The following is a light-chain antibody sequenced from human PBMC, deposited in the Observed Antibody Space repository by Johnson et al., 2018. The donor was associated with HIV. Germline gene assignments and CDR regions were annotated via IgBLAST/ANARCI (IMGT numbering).Light chain of an antibody. CDR3: GTWDSSLSAYV. CDR1: STNIGNNY. CDR2: ENN. Sequence: QSVLTQPPSVSAAPGQKVTISCSGSSTNIGNNYVSWYQQLPGTAPKLLIYENNKRPTGIPDRFSGPKSDTSATMGITGLQTGDEADYYCGTWDSSLSAYVFGTGTKVTVL. V-gene: IGLV1-51*02. J-gene: IGLJ1*01.